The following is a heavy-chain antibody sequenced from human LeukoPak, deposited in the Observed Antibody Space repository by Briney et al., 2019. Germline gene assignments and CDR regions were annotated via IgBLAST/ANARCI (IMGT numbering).Heavy chain of an antibody. D-gene: IGHD3-22*01. CDR2: IIPIFGTA. CDR1: GGTFSSYA. Sequence: ASVKVSCKASGGTFSSYAISWVRQAPGQGLEWMGGIIPIFGTANYAQKFQGRVTITTDESTSTAYMELSSLRSEDTAVYYCAREYIGYDSSGYYYPNYGMDVWGQGTTVTVSS. V-gene: IGHV1-69*05. J-gene: IGHJ6*02. CDR3: AREYIGYDSSGYYYPNYGMDV.